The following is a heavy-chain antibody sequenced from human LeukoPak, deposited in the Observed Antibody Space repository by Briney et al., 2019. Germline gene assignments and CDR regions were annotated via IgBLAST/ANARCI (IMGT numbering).Heavy chain of an antibody. D-gene: IGHD3-9*01. CDR3: ARHPGTSFYDVLAGYTNGFDY. Sequence: ASVNVSCKASGYTLTSYGISWVREAPGQGVEWMGWISAYNGNANHAQKLQGRVTMTTDTSTSTAYMELRSLRSDDAAVYYGARHPGTSFYDVLAGYTNGFDYWGQGTLVTVSS. CDR2: ISAYNGNA. V-gene: IGHV1-18*01. CDR1: GYTLTSYG. J-gene: IGHJ4*02.